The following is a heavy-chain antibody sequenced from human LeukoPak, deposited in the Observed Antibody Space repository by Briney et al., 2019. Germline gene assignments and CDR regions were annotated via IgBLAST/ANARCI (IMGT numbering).Heavy chain of an antibody. CDR1: GFTFSSYG. CDR3: ARPFGDYYYYMDV. D-gene: IGHD3-10*01. Sequence: GGTLRLSCAASGFTFSSYGMSWVRQAPGKGLEWVSAISGSGGSTYYADSVKGRFTISRDNSKNTLYLQMNSLRAEDTAVYYCARPFGDYYYYMDVWGKGTTVTISS. V-gene: IGHV3-23*01. CDR2: ISGSGGST. J-gene: IGHJ6*03.